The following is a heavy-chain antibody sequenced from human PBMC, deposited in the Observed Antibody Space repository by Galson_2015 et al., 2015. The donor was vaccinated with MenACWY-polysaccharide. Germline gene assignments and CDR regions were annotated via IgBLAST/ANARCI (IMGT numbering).Heavy chain of an antibody. J-gene: IGHJ4*02. CDR2: ISDTDST. V-gene: IGHV3-23*01. CDR1: GFTFGNYA. CDR3: AKDWGASGYCSSTSCLYYFDS. Sequence: SLRLSCAASGFTFGNYAMSWVRQAPGKGLEWVSTISDTDSTYYADSVKGRFTVSRDISKNTLYLQMNSLRAEDTAVYYCAKDWGASGYCSSTSCLYYFDSWGQGTLVTVSS. D-gene: IGHD2-2*01.